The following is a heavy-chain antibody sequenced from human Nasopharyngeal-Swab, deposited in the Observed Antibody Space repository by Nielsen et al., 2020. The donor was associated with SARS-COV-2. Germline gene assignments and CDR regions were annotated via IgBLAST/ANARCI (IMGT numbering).Heavy chain of an antibody. D-gene: IGHD3-10*01. J-gene: IGHJ3*01. CDR3: AGAYGSGSYFAFDL. CDR1: GFTFGTYS. CDR2: ISSSSTYI. V-gene: IGHV3-21*01. Sequence: GESLKISWAASGFTFGTYSMNWVRQAPGKGLEWVSSISSSSTYIYYADSVKGRFTISRDNAKNSLYLQMNSLRAEDTAVYYCAGAYGSGSYFAFDLWGQGTMVTVSS.